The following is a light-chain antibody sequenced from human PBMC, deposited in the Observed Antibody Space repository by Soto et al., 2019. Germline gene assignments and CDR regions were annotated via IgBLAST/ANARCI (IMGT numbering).Light chain of an antibody. J-gene: IGKJ1*01. V-gene: IGKV3-11*01. CDR3: QQYLHTTRT. CDR1: QTVGAR. CDR2: EIS. Sequence: EIVLTQSPATLSSSPGERVTLSCRASQTVGARLAWYQNRPGQAPRLLIYEISNRATGIPARFSGSGSGTDFNLTISRLQAEDVAVYECQQYLHTTRTGGQGTKGEIK.